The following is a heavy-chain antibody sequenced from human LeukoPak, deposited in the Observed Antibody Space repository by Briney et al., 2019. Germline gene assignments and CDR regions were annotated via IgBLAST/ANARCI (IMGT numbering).Heavy chain of an antibody. CDR3: ARDVAGVLRFLVGGAGAFDI. CDR2: INHSGST. D-gene: IGHD3-3*01. V-gene: IGHV4-34*01. CDR1: GGSFSGYY. J-gene: IGHJ3*02. Sequence: SETLSLTCAVYGGSFSGYYWSWIRQPPGKGLEWIGEINHSGSTNYNPSLKSRVTISVDTSKNQFSPKLSSVTAADTAVYYCARDVAGVLRFLVGGAGAFDIWGQGTMVTVSS.